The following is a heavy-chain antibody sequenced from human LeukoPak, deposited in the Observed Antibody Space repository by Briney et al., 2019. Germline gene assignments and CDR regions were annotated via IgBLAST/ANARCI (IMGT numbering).Heavy chain of an antibody. CDR3: ARASYFDWLLTPMYYFDY. Sequence: ASVKVSCKASGYTFTSYAMHWVRQAPGQRLEGMGWINAGNGNTKYSQKFQGRVTITRDTSASTAYMELSSLRSEDTAVYYCARASYFDWLLTPMYYFDYWGQGTLVTVSS. CDR1: GYTFTSYA. V-gene: IGHV1-3*01. J-gene: IGHJ4*02. CDR2: INAGNGNT. D-gene: IGHD3-9*01.